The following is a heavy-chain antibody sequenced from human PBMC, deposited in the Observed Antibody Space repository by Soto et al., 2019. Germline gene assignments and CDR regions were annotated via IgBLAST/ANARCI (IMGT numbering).Heavy chain of an antibody. J-gene: IGHJ4*02. Sequence: GASVKVSCKAPGGTFSSYTISWVRQAPGQGLEWMGRIIPILGIANYAQKFQGRVTITADKSTSTAYMELSSLRSEDTAVYYCASVIAVADYGPSDYWGQGTLVTVS. D-gene: IGHD6-19*01. CDR1: GGTFSSYT. CDR2: IIPILGIA. V-gene: IGHV1-69*02. CDR3: ASVIAVADYGPSDY.